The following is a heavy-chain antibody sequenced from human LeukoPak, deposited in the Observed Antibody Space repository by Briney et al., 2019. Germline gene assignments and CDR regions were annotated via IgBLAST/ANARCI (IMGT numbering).Heavy chain of an antibody. Sequence: GGSLRLSCAASGFTFSDYYMSWIRQAPGKGLEWVSYISSSGSTIYYADSVKGRFTISRDNAKNSLYLQMNSLRAEDTAVYYCASSRYDYVWGSPLDYWGQGTLVTVSS. V-gene: IGHV3-11*04. CDR1: GFTFSDYY. CDR3: ASSRYDYVWGSPLDY. CDR2: ISSSGSTI. J-gene: IGHJ4*02. D-gene: IGHD3-16*01.